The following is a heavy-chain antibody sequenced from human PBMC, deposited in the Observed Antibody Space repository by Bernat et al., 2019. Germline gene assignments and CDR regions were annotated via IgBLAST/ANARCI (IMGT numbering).Heavy chain of an antibody. CDR3: ARGGSKLWFGELLLDY. Sequence: QVQLVESGGGVVQPGRSLRLSCAASGFTSSSYGMHWVRQASGKGLEWVAVIWYDGSNKYYADSVKGRFTISRDNSKTKLYLKMNSLKAEDAAVYYCARGGSKLWFGELLLDYWGQGTLVTVSS. D-gene: IGHD3-10*01. CDR1: GFTSSSYG. CDR2: IWYDGSNK. V-gene: IGHV3-33*01. J-gene: IGHJ4*02.